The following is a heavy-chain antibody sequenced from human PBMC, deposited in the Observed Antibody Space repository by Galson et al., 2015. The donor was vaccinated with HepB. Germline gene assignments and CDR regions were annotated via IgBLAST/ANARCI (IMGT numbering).Heavy chain of an antibody. CDR3: AKGTTDIDY. CDR2: FGVSSTT. D-gene: IGHD1-1*01. V-gene: IGHV3-23*01. Sequence: SLRLSCAASGFTFSRLGMTWVRQAPGKGLECVAAFGVSSTTDYADSVKGRFTISRDNSKNMLFLQMNNLRAEDTAVYYCAKGTTDIDYWGQGTLVTVSS. CDR1: GFTFSRLG. J-gene: IGHJ4*02.